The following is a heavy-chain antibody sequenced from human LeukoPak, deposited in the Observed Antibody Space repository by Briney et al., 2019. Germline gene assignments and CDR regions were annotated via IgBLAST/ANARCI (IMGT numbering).Heavy chain of an antibody. CDR1: GYTFTGYY. CDR2: INPNSGGT. CDR3: ARDTEGRYNWFDP. D-gene: IGHD2-8*02. Sequence: GASVKLSCKASGYTFTGYYMHWVRQAPGQGLEWMGWINPNSGGTNYAQKFQGRVTMTRDTSISTAYMELSRLRSDGTAVYYCARDTEGRYNWFDPWGQGTLVTVSS. V-gene: IGHV1-2*02. J-gene: IGHJ5*02.